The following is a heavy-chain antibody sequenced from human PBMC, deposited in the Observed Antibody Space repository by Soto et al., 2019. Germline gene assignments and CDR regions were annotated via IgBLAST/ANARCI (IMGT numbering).Heavy chain of an antibody. CDR2: ISYDESNK. J-gene: IGHJ4*02. CDR1: GFTFRSYA. V-gene: IGHV3-30-3*01. Sequence: QVQLVESGGGVVQPGRSLRLSCAASGFTFRSYAMHWVRQAPGQGLEWVAVISYDESNKNYADSVKGRFTISRDNSKNTMYLQMNSLRAEDTAVYYCEGYCSSSNCRFDYWGQGTLVTVSS. D-gene: IGHD2-2*01. CDR3: EGYCSSSNCRFDY.